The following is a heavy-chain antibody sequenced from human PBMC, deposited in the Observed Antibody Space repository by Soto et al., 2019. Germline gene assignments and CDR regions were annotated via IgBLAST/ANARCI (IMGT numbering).Heavy chain of an antibody. Sequence: PSETLSPTCTVSGGSISSGDYYWSWIRQPPGKGLEWIGYIYYSGSTYYNPSLKSRVTISVDTSKNQSSLKLSSVTAADTAVYYCASVSVSSRNGQLHFDYWGQGTLVTVSS. CDR2: IYYSGST. D-gene: IGHD6-13*01. CDR3: ASVSVSSRNGQLHFDY. V-gene: IGHV4-30-4*01. CDR1: GGSISSGDYY. J-gene: IGHJ4*02.